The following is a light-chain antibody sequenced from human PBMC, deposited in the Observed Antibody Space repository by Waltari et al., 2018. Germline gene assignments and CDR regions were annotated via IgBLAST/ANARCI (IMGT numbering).Light chain of an antibody. V-gene: IGKV3-15*01. CDR2: YAS. CDR3: QQYNSWPPLT. CDR1: QSVSSN. J-gene: IGKJ4*01. Sequence: EIVMTQSPATLSVSPGERATLSCRASQSVSSNLAWYQQRPGQAPRLLIYYASTRATGIPARFSGSVSGTEFTLTISSLQSEDFAVYYCQQYNSWPPLTFGGGTKVEIK.